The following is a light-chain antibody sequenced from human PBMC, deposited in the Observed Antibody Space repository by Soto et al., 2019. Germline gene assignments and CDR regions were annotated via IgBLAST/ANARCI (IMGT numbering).Light chain of an antibody. CDR1: RSNIGTNT. Sequence: QSVLTQPPSVSGTPGQRVTISCSGSRSNIGTNTVNWYQQLPGTAPKVLIYSNSQRPSGVPDRFSASKSGTSASLDISGLHSEDEAYYYCSTWDDSLRGWVFGGGTKLTVL. V-gene: IGLV1-44*01. J-gene: IGLJ3*02. CDR2: SNS. CDR3: STWDDSLRGWV.